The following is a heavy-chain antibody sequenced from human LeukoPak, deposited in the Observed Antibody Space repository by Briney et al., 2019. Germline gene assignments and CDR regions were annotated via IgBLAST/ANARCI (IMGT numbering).Heavy chain of an antibody. J-gene: IGHJ4*02. Sequence: PSETLSLTCTVSGGSISSSSYYWGWIRQPPGKGLEWIGSIYYSGSTYYNPSLKSRVTISVDTSKNQFSLKLRSVTAADTAVYYCARRLVQYYYDSSGYYTTPYYFDYWGQGTLVTVSS. CDR1: GGSISSSSYY. CDR2: IYYSGST. V-gene: IGHV4-39*01. D-gene: IGHD3-22*01. CDR3: ARRLVQYYYDSSGYYTTPYYFDY.